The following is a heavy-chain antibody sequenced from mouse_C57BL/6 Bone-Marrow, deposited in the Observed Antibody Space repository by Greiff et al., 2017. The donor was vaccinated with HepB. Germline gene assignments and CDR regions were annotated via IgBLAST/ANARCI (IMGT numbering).Heavy chain of an antibody. J-gene: IGHJ4*01. CDR3: ARDGGYYDCEAGPYYYAMDY. CDR2: ISDGGSYT. V-gene: IGHV5-4*01. Sequence: EVQGVESGGGLVKPGGSLKLSCAASGFTFSSYAMSWVRQTPEKRLEWVATISDGGSYTYYPDNVKGRFTISRDNAKNNLYLQMSHLKSEDTAMYYCARDGGYYDCEAGPYYYAMDYWGQGTSVTVSS. CDR1: GFTFSSYA. D-gene: IGHD2-4*01.